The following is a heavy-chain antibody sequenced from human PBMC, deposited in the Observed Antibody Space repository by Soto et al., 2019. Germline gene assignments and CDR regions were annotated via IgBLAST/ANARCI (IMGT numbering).Heavy chain of an antibody. D-gene: IGHD3-3*01. CDR3: AKERLRSLEYYYGMDV. V-gene: IGHV3-30*18. CDR1: GFTFSSYG. CDR2: ISYDGSNK. Sequence: QVQLVESGGGVVQPGRSLRLSCAASGFTFSSYGMHWVRQAPGKGLEWVAVISYDGSNKYYADSVKGRFTISRDNSKNTLYPQMNSLRAEDTAVYYCAKERLRSLEYYYGMDVWGQGTTVTVSS. J-gene: IGHJ6*02.